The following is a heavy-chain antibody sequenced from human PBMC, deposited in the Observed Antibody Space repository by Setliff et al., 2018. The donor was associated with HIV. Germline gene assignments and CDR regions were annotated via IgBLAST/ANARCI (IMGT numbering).Heavy chain of an antibody. CDR1: GGAIINYD. CDR2: IFGSGVT. V-gene: IGHV4-4*07. Sequence: KTSETLSLTCNVSGGAIINYDWTWVRQPAGKGLEWIGRIFGSGVTNYNTSLESRLTMSLDTSRNHLSLRLRSVTAADTAIYYCARDNHGFPVDWGQGTLVTVS. J-gene: IGHJ4*02. D-gene: IGHD5-12*01. CDR3: ARDNHGFPVD.